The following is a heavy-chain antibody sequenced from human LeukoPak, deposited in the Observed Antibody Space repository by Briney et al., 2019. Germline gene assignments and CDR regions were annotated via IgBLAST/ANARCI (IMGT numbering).Heavy chain of an antibody. J-gene: IGHJ6*03. D-gene: IGHD3-3*01. V-gene: IGHV4-4*07. CDR2: IYTSRST. CDR3: ARDAYDFWSGYNYYYYYMDV. Sequence: SETLSLTCTVSGGSISSYYWSWIRQPAGKGLEWIGRIYTSRSTNYNPSLKSRVTISVDTSKNQFSLKLSSVTAADTAVYYCARDAYDFWSGYNYYYYYMDVWGKGTTVTVSS. CDR1: GGSISSYY.